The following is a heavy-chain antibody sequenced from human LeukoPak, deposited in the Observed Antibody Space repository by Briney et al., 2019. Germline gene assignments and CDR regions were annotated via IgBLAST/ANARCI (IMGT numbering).Heavy chain of an antibody. D-gene: IGHD2-2*01. Sequence: GASVKVSCKVPGYTLTELSMHWVRQAPGKGLEWMGGFDPEDGETIYAQKFQGRVTMTEDTSTDTAYMELSSLRSEDTAAYYCARGYLVPAARGWQQLGYYYYYYMDVWGKGTTVTVSS. J-gene: IGHJ6*03. CDR1: GYTLTELS. V-gene: IGHV1-24*01. CDR3: ARGYLVPAARGWQQLGYYYYYYMDV. CDR2: FDPEDGET.